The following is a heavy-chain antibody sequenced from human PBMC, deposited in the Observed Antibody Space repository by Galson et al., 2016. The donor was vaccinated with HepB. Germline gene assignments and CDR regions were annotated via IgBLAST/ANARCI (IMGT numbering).Heavy chain of an antibody. CDR1: GGSLSGNY. D-gene: IGHD2-2*01. CDR3: ARGTVPAGRGFLTFDP. V-gene: IGHV4-34*01. Sequence: SETLSLTCAVYGGSLSGNYCNWIRQPPGKGLEWIGEINHSGSTNYNPSLKSRVTISVDTSKNQFSLKLSSVTAADTAVYYCARGTVPAGRGFLTFDPWGQGTLVTVSS. J-gene: IGHJ5*02. CDR2: INHSGST.